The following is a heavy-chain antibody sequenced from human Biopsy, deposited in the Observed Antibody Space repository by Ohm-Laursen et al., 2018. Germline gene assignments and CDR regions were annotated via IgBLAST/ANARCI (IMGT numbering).Heavy chain of an antibody. CDR2: IYLDGNT. J-gene: IGHJ4*02. Sequence: SLRLSCAASGFTVSTTYVSWVRRAPGKGLEWVSIIYLDGNTYYTDSVKGRFTISRDNSKNALYLQMNSLRPADTAKYYCVRGRAYWGQGTLVTVSS. CDR1: GFTVSTTY. V-gene: IGHV3-53*01. CDR3: VRGRAY.